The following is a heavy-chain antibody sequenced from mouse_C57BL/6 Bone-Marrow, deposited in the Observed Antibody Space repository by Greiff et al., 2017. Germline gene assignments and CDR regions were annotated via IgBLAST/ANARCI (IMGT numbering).Heavy chain of an antibody. V-gene: IGHV7-3*01. CDR2: IRNKANGYTT. Sequence: EVKLVESGGGLVQPGGSLSLSCAASGFTFTDYYMSWVRQPPGKALEWLGFIRNKANGYTTEYSASVKGRFTISRDKAQSILYLQMNALRAEERSTYYCARYKGNSGCDSCYFDYWGQGTTLTVSS. CDR1: GFTFTDYY. CDR3: ARYKGNSGCDSCYFDY. J-gene: IGHJ2*01. D-gene: IGHD2-1*01.